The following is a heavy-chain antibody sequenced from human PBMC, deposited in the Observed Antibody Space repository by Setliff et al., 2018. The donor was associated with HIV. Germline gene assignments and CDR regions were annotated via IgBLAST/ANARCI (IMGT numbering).Heavy chain of an antibody. V-gene: IGHV4-59*01. CDR2: IYYSGST. J-gene: IGHJ6*03. Sequence: SETLSLTCTVSGGSISSYYWSWIRQPPGKGLEWIGYIYYSGSTNHNPSLKRRVTISVDTSKNQFSLKLSSVTAADTAVYYCARGGSSGWERGLGYYYYYYMDVWGKGTTVTVSS. D-gene: IGHD6-19*01. CDR3: ARGGSSGWERGLGYYYYYYMDV. CDR1: GGSISSYY.